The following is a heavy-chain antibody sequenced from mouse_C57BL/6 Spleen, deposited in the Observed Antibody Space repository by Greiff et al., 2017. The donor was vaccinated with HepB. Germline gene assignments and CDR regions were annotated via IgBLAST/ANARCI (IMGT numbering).Heavy chain of an antibody. CDR2: IDPSDSYT. V-gene: IGHV1-69*01. J-gene: IGHJ1*03. Sequence: VQLQQPGAELVMPGASVKLSCKASGYTFTSYWMHWVKQRPGQGLEWIGEIDPSDSYTNYNQKFKGKSTLTVDKSSSTAYMQLSSLTSEDSAVYYCARRQLTGTSPSFYWYFDVGGTGTTVTVSS. D-gene: IGHD4-1*01. CDR1: GYTFTSYW. CDR3: ARRQLTGTSPSFYWYFDV.